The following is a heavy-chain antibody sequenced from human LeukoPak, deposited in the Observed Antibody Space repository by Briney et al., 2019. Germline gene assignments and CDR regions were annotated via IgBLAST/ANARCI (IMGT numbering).Heavy chain of an antibody. D-gene: IGHD2-21*01. Sequence: GGSLRLSCAASGFTVSSNYMSWVRQAPGKGLEWVSVIYSGGSTYYADSVKGRFTISRDNSKNTLYLQMNSLRAEDTAVYYCAKDRAYCGGDCYPADMDVWGKGTTVTVSS. CDR3: AKDRAYCGGDCYPADMDV. CDR1: GFTVSSNY. V-gene: IGHV3-53*01. J-gene: IGHJ6*03. CDR2: IYSGGST.